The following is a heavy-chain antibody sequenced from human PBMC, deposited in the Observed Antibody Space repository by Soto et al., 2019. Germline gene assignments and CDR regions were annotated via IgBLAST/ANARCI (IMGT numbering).Heavy chain of an antibody. CDR1: GGTLSGYY. V-gene: IGHV4-59*01. D-gene: IGHD3-22*01. CDR2: FYSSGSP. J-gene: IGHJ4*02. CDR3: EREFYYDSSGIGFDS. Sequence: PSETLCLTCTVSGGTLSGYYWRWIRQPPGKGLEWIGDFYSSGSPHHNPSLKNRVSISEARSKNEFSLKLSSVTAADTAIYYCEREFYYDSSGIGFDSWGQGTLVTVSS.